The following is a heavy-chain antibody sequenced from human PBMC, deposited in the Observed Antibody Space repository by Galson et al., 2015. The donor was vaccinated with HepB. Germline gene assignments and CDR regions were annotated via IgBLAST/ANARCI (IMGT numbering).Heavy chain of an antibody. CDR3: ASFKIAAAGTIYYNYGMDV. D-gene: IGHD6-13*01. CDR2: ISSSSSYI. CDR1: GFTFSSYS. Sequence: SLRLSCAASGFTFSSYSMNWVRQAPGKGLEWVSSISSSSSYIHYADSVKGRFTISRDNAKNSLYLQMKSLRAEDTAVYYCASFKIAAAGTIYYNYGMDVWGQGTTVTVSS. J-gene: IGHJ6*02. V-gene: IGHV3-21*01.